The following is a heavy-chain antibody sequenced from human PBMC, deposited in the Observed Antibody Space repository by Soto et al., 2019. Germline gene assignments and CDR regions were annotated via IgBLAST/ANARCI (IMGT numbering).Heavy chain of an antibody. CDR2: IIPILDIP. V-gene: IGHV1-69*02. Sequence: QVQLVQSGAEVKKPGSSGKVSCKASGGTFSRYTFTWVRQAPGQGLEWMGRIIPILDIPNYAQNFQGRVTITADKSTSTAYRELSRLGADDTAVYYCASHFTGVLVLGTSPPGGDNYGWDVWGQGTTVTVSS. CDR3: ASHFTGVLVLGTSPPGGDNYGWDV. CDR1: GGTFSRYT. D-gene: IGHD2-8*02. J-gene: IGHJ6*02.